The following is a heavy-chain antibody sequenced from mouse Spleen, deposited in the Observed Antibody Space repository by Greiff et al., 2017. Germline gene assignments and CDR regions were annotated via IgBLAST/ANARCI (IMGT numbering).Heavy chain of an antibody. CDR1: GYSITSGYY. Sequence: EVQLQESGPGLVKPSQSLSLTCSVTGYSITSGYYWNWIRQFPGNKLEWMGYISYDGSNNYNPSLKNRISITRDTSKNQFFLKLNSVTTEDTATYYCAREKSDGPWFAYWGQGTLVTVSA. V-gene: IGHV3-6*01. J-gene: IGHJ3*01. D-gene: IGHD2-3*01. CDR3: AREKSDGPWFAY. CDR2: ISYDGSN.